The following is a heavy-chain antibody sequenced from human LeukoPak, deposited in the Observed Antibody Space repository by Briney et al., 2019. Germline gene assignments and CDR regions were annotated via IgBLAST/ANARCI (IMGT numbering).Heavy chain of an antibody. V-gene: IGHV3-23*01. CDR1: GFTFSSYG. Sequence: TGGSLRLSWAASGFTFSSYGMSWVRQAPGKGLEWVSAISGSGGSTYYADSVKGRFTISRDNSKNTLYLQMNSLRAEDTAVYYCAKKSAMGWFDPWGQGTLVTVSS. D-gene: IGHD2-2*01. J-gene: IGHJ5*02. CDR3: AKKSAMGWFDP. CDR2: ISGSGGST.